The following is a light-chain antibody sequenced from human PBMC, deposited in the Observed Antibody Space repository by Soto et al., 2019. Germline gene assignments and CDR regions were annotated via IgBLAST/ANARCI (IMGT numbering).Light chain of an antibody. CDR1: QSVSATF. CDR3: QQFGTSPFT. V-gene: IGKV3-20*01. Sequence: DIVLAQFPDTLSVSPGETATLSCRASQSVSATFLGWYQQRPGRPPRFLIYGASTRATGIPDRFTMSGSGTDFTLTISRLEPEDFAIYYCQQFGTSPFTFGGGTKVEIK. CDR2: GAS. J-gene: IGKJ4*01.